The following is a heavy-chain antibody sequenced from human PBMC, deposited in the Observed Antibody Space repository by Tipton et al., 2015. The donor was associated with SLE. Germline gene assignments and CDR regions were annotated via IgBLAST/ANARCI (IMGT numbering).Heavy chain of an antibody. V-gene: IGHV4-59*12. D-gene: IGHD3-22*01. Sequence: LRLSCIVSGDSISSYYWSWIRQPPGKGLEWIGYIHYSGSTDYNPSLKSRVTISVDTSKNQFSLKLTSVTAADTAVYYCARDSSGGYNWFDPWGQGTLVTVSS. CDR1: GDSISSYY. CDR2: IHYSGST. CDR3: ARDSSGGYNWFDP. J-gene: IGHJ5*02.